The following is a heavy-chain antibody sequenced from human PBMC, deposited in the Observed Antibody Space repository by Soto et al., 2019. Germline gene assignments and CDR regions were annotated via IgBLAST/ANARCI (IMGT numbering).Heavy chain of an antibody. Sequence: QVQLVESGGGVVQPGRSLRLSCAASGFSFGSYGMHWVRQAPGKGLEWVALISYDGNNKYYADSVRGRFTISRDTSKNTLYLQMNTLRTEETAVYYCAKSGRPSHCTNGGCNFDYWGQVTLVTVSS. CDR3: AKSGRPSHCTNGGCNFDY. V-gene: IGHV3-30*18. J-gene: IGHJ4*02. D-gene: IGHD2-8*01. CDR2: ISYDGNNK. CDR1: GFSFGSYG.